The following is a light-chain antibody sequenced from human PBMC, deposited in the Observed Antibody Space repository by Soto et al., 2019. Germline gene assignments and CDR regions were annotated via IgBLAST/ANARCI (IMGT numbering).Light chain of an antibody. CDR1: QSIRNW. CDR3: QQYDSSSGYT. CDR2: DAS. V-gene: IGKV1-5*01. J-gene: IGKJ2*01. Sequence: DIQMTQFPSTLSASVGDRVTITCRASQSIRNWLAWYQQKPGKAPKLLIYDASTLERGVPSRFSGSGSGTEFTLSISSLQPDDFATYYRQQYDSSSGYTFGQGTKLEIK.